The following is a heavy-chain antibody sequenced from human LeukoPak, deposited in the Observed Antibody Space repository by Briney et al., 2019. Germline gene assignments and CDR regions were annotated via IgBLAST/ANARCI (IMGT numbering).Heavy chain of an antibody. CDR1: GFTFSSYW. D-gene: IGHD6-19*01. CDR2: INSGGSST. V-gene: IGHV3-74*01. Sequence: GGSLRLSCAASGFTFSSYWMHWVRQAPGKGLVWVSRINSGGSSTSYADSVKGRFTISRDNAKNTLYLQMNSLRAEDTAVYYCARVDSSGWYYYYGMDVWGKGTTVTVSS. J-gene: IGHJ6*04. CDR3: ARVDSSGWYYYYGMDV.